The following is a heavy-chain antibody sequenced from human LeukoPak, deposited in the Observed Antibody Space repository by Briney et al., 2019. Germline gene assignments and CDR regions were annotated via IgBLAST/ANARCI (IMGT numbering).Heavy chain of an antibody. CDR3: AKGPYCSSTSCFSDDAFDI. Sequence: GGSLRLSCAASGFTFSSYGMHWVRQAPGKGLEWVAFIRYDGSNKYYADSVKGRFTISRDNSKNTLYLQMNSLRAEDTAVYYCAKGPYCSSTSCFSDDAFDIRGQGTMVTVSS. CDR2: IRYDGSNK. D-gene: IGHD2-2*01. V-gene: IGHV3-30*02. J-gene: IGHJ3*02. CDR1: GFTFSSYG.